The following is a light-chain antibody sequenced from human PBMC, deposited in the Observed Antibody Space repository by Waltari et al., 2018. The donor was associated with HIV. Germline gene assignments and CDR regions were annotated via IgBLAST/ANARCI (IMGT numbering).Light chain of an antibody. CDR2: EVT. V-gene: IGLV2-8*01. CDR3: VSYAGVRDRWV. CDR1: SSDVGGYNH. J-gene: IGLJ3*02. Sequence: SALTQPPSASGSPGQSVTISCTGTSSDVGGYNHVSWYQQHPGKAPKRLVYEVTKLPPGVPNRFSGSKSGNTASLSVSGLQAEDEADYYCVSYAGVRDRWVFGGGTKLTVL.